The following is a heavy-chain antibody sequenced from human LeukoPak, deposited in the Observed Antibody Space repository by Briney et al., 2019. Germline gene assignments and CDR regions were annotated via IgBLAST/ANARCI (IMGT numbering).Heavy chain of an antibody. CDR3: AREPGGGQWLPGY. CDR1: GFTFSSFG. V-gene: IGHV3-21*01. Sequence: GGSLRLSRAASGFTFSSFGMNWVRQVPGKGLEWVSSISSSATYISYADSVKGRFTISRDNAQNSLYLQMNSLRADDTAVYYCAREPGGGQWLPGYWGQGTLVTVSS. J-gene: IGHJ4*02. D-gene: IGHD6-19*01. CDR2: ISSSATYI.